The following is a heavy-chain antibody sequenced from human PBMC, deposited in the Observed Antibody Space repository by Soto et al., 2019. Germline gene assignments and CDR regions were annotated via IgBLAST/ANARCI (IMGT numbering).Heavy chain of an antibody. CDR2: IYYSGST. Sequence: QVQLQESGPGLVKPSQTLSLTCTVSGGSISSGDYYWSWIRQPPGKGLEGIGYIYYSGSTYYNPSLKSRVTISVDTSKNQFSLKLSSVTAADAAVYYCAREPTLYGDHRYFDLWGRGTLVTVSS. CDR1: GGSISSGDYY. J-gene: IGHJ2*01. CDR3: AREPTLYGDHRYFDL. D-gene: IGHD4-17*01. V-gene: IGHV4-30-4*01.